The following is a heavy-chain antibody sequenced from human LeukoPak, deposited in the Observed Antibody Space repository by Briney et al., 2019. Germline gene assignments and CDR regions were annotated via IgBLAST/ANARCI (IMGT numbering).Heavy chain of an antibody. D-gene: IGHD2-8*01. CDR1: GFTLKTFW. CDR3: ARDNGGCAFDL. Sequence: RGSLRLSCAVSGFTLKTFWMSWVRQAPGKGLQWVANIKQDGSEKYYVDSVRGRFTISRDNAKNSIYLQINSLRAGDSAVYYCARDNGGCAFDLWGHGTMVTVSS. CDR2: IKQDGSEK. J-gene: IGHJ3*01. V-gene: IGHV3-7*01.